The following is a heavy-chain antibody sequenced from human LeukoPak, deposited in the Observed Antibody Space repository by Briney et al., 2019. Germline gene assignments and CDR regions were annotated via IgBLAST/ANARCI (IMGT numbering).Heavy chain of an antibody. CDR2: IYYGGST. J-gene: IGHJ5*02. Sequence: SHALSLTCTVSGGSISSGDYYWSWIRQPPGKGLEWIGYIYYGGSTYYNPSLKSRVTISVDTSKNQFSLKLSSVTAADTAVYYSARDSTGNWFDPWGQGTLVTVSS. CDR3: ARDSTGNWFDP. V-gene: IGHV4-30-4*01. D-gene: IGHD2-8*02. CDR1: GGSISSGDYY.